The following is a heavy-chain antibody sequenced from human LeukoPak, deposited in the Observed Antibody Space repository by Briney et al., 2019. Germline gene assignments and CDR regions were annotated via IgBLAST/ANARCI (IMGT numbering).Heavy chain of an antibody. D-gene: IGHD3-3*01. Sequence: GESLKISCKASGYSFDYYWIAWVRQMPGKGLEWMGIIYPDDSDSTYSPSFQGQVTISVHKSINTAYLQWGSLKASNTAIYYCARVGSVTNFGVVSYYFDYWGQGTLVTVSS. J-gene: IGHJ4*02. V-gene: IGHV5-51*01. CDR1: GYSFDYYW. CDR3: ARVGSVTNFGVVSYYFDY. CDR2: IYPDDSDS.